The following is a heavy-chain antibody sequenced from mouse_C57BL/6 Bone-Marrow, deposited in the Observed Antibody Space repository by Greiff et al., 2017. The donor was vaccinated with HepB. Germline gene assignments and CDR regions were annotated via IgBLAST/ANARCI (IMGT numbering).Heavy chain of an antibody. D-gene: IGHD1-1*01. Sequence: VQLKESGAELVRPGASVKLSCTASGFNIKDDYMHWVKQRPEQGLEWIGWIDPENGDTEYASKFQGKATITADTSSNTAYLQLSSLTSEDTAVYYCTSLFITTVVAFDYWGQGTTLTVSS. CDR3: TSLFITTVVAFDY. CDR2: IDPENGDT. V-gene: IGHV14-4*01. CDR1: GFNIKDDY. J-gene: IGHJ2*01.